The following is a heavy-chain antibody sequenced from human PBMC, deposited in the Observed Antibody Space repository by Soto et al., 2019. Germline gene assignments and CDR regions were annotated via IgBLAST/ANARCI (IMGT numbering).Heavy chain of an antibody. Sequence: SDTLSLTCTVFGGSISSYYWSWIRQPPGKGLEWIGYIYYSGSTNYNPSLKSRVTISVDTSKNQFSLKLSSVTAADTAVYYCAREVRITGTGFDYWGQGTLVTVSS. D-gene: IGHD1-20*01. CDR1: GGSISSYY. CDR3: AREVRITGTGFDY. J-gene: IGHJ4*02. CDR2: IYYSGST. V-gene: IGHV4-59*01.